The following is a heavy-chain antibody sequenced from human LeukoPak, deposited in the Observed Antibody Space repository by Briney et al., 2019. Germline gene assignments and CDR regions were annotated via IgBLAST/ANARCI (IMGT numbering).Heavy chain of an antibody. V-gene: IGHV3-30*02. Sequence: GGSLRLSCAASGFTFSSYGMHWVRQAPGKGLEWVAFIRYDGSNKYYADSVKGRFTISRDNSKNTLYLQMNSLRAEDTAVYYCARVGITMVRGVIAYYFDYWGQGTLVTVSS. J-gene: IGHJ4*02. CDR1: GFTFSSYG. CDR3: ARVGITMVRGVIAYYFDY. CDR2: IRYDGSNK. D-gene: IGHD3-10*01.